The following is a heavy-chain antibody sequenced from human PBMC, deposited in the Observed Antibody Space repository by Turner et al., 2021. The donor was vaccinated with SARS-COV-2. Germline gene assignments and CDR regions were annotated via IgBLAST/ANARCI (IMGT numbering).Heavy chain of an antibody. CDR2: IIPILGIT. J-gene: IGHJ4*02. CDR3: ASRWFGELPFDY. CDR1: GGTLSSYT. V-gene: IGHV1-69*02. Sequence: QVQLVQSGAEVKKPGSSVKVSCKASGGTLSSYTISWVRQAPGQGLEWMRRIIPILGITNYAQKFQGRVTITADKSTSTAYMDLNSLRSEDTAVYYCASRWFGELPFDYWGQGTLVTVSS. D-gene: IGHD3-10*01.